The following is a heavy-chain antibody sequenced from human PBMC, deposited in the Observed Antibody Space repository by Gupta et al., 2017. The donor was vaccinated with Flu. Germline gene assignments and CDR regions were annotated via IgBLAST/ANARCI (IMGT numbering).Heavy chain of an antibody. CDR3: TRFRCGAGSCYSDS. Sequence: EIQLVASGGGLVQPGGSLRLSCAASGFSFSDNAMNCVRQAPGKGLEWVSGISWNSGGIGYADSVKGRFTISRDNAKNSLYLQMNNLRAEDTALYYCTRFRCGAGSCYSDSWGQGTLVTVSS. CDR1: GFSFSDNA. V-gene: IGHV3-9*01. CDR2: ISWNSGGI. D-gene: IGHD2-15*01. J-gene: IGHJ4*02.